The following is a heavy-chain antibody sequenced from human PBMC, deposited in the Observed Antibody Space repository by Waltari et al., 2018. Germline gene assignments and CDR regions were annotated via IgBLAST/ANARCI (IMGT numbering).Heavy chain of an antibody. J-gene: IGHJ4*02. CDR2: ISGSGGST. D-gene: IGHD1-26*01. Sequence: EMQLLESGGGLVQPGGSLRLSCAASGFTFSSYAMSWVRQAPGKGLEWVSAISGSGGSTYYADSVKGRFTISRDNSKNTLYLQMNSLRAEDTAVYYCAKDKINPNGGSYSFDYWGQGTLVTVSS. V-gene: IGHV3-23*01. CDR1: GFTFSSYA. CDR3: AKDKINPNGGSYSFDY.